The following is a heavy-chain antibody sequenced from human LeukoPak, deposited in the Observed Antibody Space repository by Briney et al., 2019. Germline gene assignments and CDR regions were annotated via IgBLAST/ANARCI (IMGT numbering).Heavy chain of an antibody. CDR2: NK. J-gene: IGHJ5*02. CDR3: ARDGSGTSCSGGSCYTNWFDP. Sequence: NKYYAVSVKGRFTISRDNSKNTLYLQMNSLRAEDTAVYYCARDGSGTSCSGGSCYTNWFDPWGQGTLVTVSS. V-gene: IGHV3-30*01. D-gene: IGHD2-15*01.